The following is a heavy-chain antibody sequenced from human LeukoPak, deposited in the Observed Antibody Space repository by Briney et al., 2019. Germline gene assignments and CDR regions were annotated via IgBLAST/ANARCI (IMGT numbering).Heavy chain of an antibody. D-gene: IGHD2-2*01. Sequence: PGGSLRLSCAASGFTFSSYGMHWVRQAPGKGLEWVAVIWYDGSNKYYADSVKGRFTISRDNSKNTLYLQMNSLRAEDTAVYYCAKDDSGTAAILDYWGQGTLVTVSS. J-gene: IGHJ4*02. CDR2: IWYDGSNK. V-gene: IGHV3-33*06. CDR3: AKDDSGTAAILDY. CDR1: GFTFSSYG.